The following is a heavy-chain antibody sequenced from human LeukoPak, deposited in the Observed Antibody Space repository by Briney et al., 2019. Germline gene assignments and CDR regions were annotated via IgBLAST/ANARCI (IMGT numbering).Heavy chain of an antibody. CDR1: GGSFSGYY. Sequence: SETLSLTCAVYGGSFSGYYWSWIRQPPGKGLEWIGEINPSGSTNYNPSLKSRVTISVDTSKNQFSLKLSSVTAADTAVYYCARGAGYCSSTSCYGTGPSFDYWGQGTLVTVSS. CDR3: ARGAGYCSSTSCYGTGPSFDY. D-gene: IGHD2-2*01. V-gene: IGHV4-34*01. CDR2: INPSGST. J-gene: IGHJ4*02.